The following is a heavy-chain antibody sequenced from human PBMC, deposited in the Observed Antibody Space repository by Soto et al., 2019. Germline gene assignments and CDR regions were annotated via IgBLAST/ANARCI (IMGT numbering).Heavy chain of an antibody. CDR2: IYYTGRT. D-gene: IGHD6-13*01. V-gene: IGHV4-31*02. J-gene: IGHJ6*02. CDR1: GGSLKSGGYY. Sequence: SETLSLTCTVSGGSLKSGGYYWSWIRQHPGRGLEWIGYIYYTGRTYYNPSLESRVTFSVDTSKNQFSLKLSSVTAADTAVYYCARTTYSSSWYTHYYYYGMDVWGQGTTVTVSS. CDR3: ARTTYSSSWYTHYYYYGMDV.